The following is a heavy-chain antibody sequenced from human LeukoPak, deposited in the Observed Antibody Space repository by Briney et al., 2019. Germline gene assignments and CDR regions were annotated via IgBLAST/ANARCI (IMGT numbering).Heavy chain of an antibody. J-gene: IGHJ6*02. CDR3: ARVTEQTSYGMDV. D-gene: IGHD1-26*01. CDR1: GGTFSSYA. CDR2: IIPIFGTA. V-gene: IGHV1-69*13. Sequence: ASVNVSCKASGGTFSSYAISWVRQAPGQGLEWMGGIIPIFGTANYAQKFQGRVTITADESTSTAYMELSSLRSEDTAVYYCARVTEQTSYGMDVWGQGTTVTVSS.